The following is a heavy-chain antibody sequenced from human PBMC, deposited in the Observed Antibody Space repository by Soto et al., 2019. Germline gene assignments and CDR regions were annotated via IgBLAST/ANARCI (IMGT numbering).Heavy chain of an antibody. V-gene: IGHV3-7*01. CDR2: IRQDGIEK. CDR1: GFSFSTYW. CDR3: VRECTRPQPTSYLDP. J-gene: IGHJ5*02. D-gene: IGHD2-8*01. Sequence: GGSLRLSCAASGFSFSTYWMTWVRQAPGKGLEWVATIRQDGIEKHCVDSVKGRFTISRDNAANSLFLQMDSLGAEDSAIYYCVRECTRPQPTSYLDPWARVILVTV.